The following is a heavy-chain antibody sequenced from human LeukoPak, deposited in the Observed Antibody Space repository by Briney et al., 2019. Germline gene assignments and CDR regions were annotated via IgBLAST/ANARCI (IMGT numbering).Heavy chain of an antibody. CDR1: GFTFSDYE. D-gene: IGHD2-15*01. V-gene: IGHV3-48*03. CDR2: ISISGNTI. CDR3: AKLTLLGYCSGGSCYDRRVFDY. J-gene: IGHJ4*02. Sequence: GGSLRLSCAASGFTFSDYEMNWVRQAPGKGLEWLSHISISGNTIHYADSVEGRFTISGDNAKNSVYLQMTSLRAEDTALYYCAKLTLLGYCSGGSCYDRRVFDYWGQGTLVTVSS.